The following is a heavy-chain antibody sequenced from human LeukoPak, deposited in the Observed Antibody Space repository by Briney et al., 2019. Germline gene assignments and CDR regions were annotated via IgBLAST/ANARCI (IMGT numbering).Heavy chain of an antibody. J-gene: IGHJ5*02. CDR1: GYTFTGYY. D-gene: IGHD6-19*01. CDR2: INPNSGGT. V-gene: IGHV1-2*02. Sequence: GASVKVSCKASGYTFTGYYMHWVRQAPGQGLEWMGWINPNSGGTNYAQKFQGRVTMTRDTSISTAYMELSRLRSDDTAVYYCATGRGYSSGWYKRYWFDPWGQGTLVTVSS. CDR3: ATGRGYSSGWYKRYWFDP.